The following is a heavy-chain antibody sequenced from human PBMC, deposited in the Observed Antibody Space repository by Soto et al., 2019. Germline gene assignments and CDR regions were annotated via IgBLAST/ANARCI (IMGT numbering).Heavy chain of an antibody. CDR2: IWYDGSNK. V-gene: IGHV3-33*01. J-gene: IGHJ6*02. Sequence: GGSLRLSCAASGFTFSSYGMHWVRQAPGKGLEWAAVIWYDGSNKYYADSVKGRFTISRDNSKNTLYLQMNSLRAEDTAVYYCAREPGWGYYYYYGMDVWGQGTTVTVSS. CDR3: AREPGWGYYYYYGMDV. D-gene: IGHD7-27*01. CDR1: GFTFSSYG.